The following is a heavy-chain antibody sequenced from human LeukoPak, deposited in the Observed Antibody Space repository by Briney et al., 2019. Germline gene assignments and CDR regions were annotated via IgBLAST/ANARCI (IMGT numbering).Heavy chain of an antibody. V-gene: IGHV1-24*01. CDR2: FDPEDGET. Sequence: ASVKVSCKVSGYTLTELSMHWVRQAPGKGLEWMGGFDPEDGETIYAQKFQGRVTMTEDTSTDTAYMELSSLRSEDTALYYCATGEGPNWNRPRGNYFDYWGQGTLVTVSS. J-gene: IGHJ4*02. CDR3: ATGEGPNWNRPRGNYFDY. CDR1: GYTLTELS. D-gene: IGHD1-1*01.